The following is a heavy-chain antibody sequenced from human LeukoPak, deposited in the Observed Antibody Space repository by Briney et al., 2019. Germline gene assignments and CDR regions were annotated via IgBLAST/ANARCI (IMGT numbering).Heavy chain of an antibody. CDR1: GYTFTSYG. J-gene: IGHJ6*02. CDR2: ISAYNGNT. V-gene: IGHV1-18*01. Sequence: ASVKVSCKASGYTFTSYGISWVRQAPGQGLEWMGWISAYNGNTNYAQKLQGRVTMATDTSTSTAYMELRSLRSDDTAVYYCARGVTGTTSYYGMDVWGQGTTVTVSS. D-gene: IGHD1-20*01. CDR3: ARGVTGTTSYYGMDV.